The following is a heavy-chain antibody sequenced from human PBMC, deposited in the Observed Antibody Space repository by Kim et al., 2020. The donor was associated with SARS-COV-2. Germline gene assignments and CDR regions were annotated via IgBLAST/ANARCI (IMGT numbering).Heavy chain of an antibody. D-gene: IGHD1-1*01. CDR3: ARDIGSTRDY. CDR2: IYYSGST. J-gene: IGHJ4*02. Sequence: SETLYLTCTVSGGSISSGGYYWSWIRQHPGKGLEWIGYIYYSGSTYYNPSLKSRVTISVDTSKNQFSLKLSSVTAADTAVYYCARDIGSTRDYWGQGTLVTVSS. CDR1: GGSISSGGYY. V-gene: IGHV4-31*03.